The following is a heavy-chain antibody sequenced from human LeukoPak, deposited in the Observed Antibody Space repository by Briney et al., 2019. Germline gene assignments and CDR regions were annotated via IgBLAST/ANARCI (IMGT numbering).Heavy chain of an antibody. V-gene: IGHV3-21*01. J-gene: IGHJ4*02. CDR1: GFTFSSYS. D-gene: IGHD3-22*01. CDR3: ARGYYYDSSGYYNFDY. CDR2: ISSSSSYI. Sequence: GGSLRPSCAASGFTFSSYSMNWIRQAPGKGLEWVSSISSSSSYIYYADSVKGRFTISRDNAKNSLYLQMNSLRAEDTAVYYCARGYYYDSSGYYNFDYWGQGTLVTVSS.